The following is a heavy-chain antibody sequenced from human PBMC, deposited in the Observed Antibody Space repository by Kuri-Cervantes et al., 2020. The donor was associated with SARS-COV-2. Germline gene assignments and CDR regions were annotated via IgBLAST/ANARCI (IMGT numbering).Heavy chain of an antibody. CDR2: ISYDGSNK. D-gene: IGHD3-3*01. J-gene: IGHJ6*03. Sequence: GGSLRLSCAASGFTFSSYSMNWVRQAPGKGLEWVAVISYDGSNKYYADSVKGRFTISRDNSKNTLYLQMNSLRAEGTAVYYCARDGLLRFLEWLFMYYMDVWGKGTTVTVSS. V-gene: IGHV3-30*19. CDR1: GFTFSSYS. CDR3: ARDGLLRFLEWLFMYYMDV.